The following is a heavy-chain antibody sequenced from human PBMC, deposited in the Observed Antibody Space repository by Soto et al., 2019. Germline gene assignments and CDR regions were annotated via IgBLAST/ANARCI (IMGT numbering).Heavy chain of an antibody. D-gene: IGHD4-4*01. Sequence: GGSLRLSCAASGFSFSSYWMSWVRQAPEKGLEWVANIKQDGSEKYYVDSVKGRFTISRDNAKNSLYLQMNSLRAEDTAVYYCVRETVSNWFDPWGQGTLVTVSS. CDR2: IKQDGSEK. J-gene: IGHJ5*02. CDR3: VRETVSNWFDP. CDR1: GFSFSSYW. V-gene: IGHV3-7*01.